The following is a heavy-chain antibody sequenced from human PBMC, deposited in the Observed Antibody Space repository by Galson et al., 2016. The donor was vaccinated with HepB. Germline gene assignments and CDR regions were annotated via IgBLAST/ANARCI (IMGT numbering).Heavy chain of an antibody. J-gene: IGHJ6*02. CDR3: ARDIPQDFWSGYSYYYGMDV. CDR2: INAGNGNT. D-gene: IGHD3-3*01. Sequence: SVKVSCKASGYTFTSYAMHWVRQAPGQRLEWMGWINAGNGNTKYSQKFQGRVTITRDTSASTAYMELSSLRSEDTAVYYCARDIPQDFWSGYSYYYGMDVWGQGTTVTVSS. CDR1: GYTFTSYA. V-gene: IGHV1-3*01.